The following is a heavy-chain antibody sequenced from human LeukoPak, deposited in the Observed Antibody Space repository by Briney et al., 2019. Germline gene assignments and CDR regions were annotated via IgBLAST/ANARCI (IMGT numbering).Heavy chain of an antibody. V-gene: IGHV4-39*07. CDR1: GGSISSSSYY. Sequence: SETLSLTCTVSGGSISSSSYYWGWIRQPPGKGLEWIGSIYYSGSTYYNPSLKSRVTISVDTSKNQFSLKLSSVTAADTAVYYCARDRWLGGPYYYDSGGYNPSYYFDYWGQGTLVTVSS. CDR2: IYYSGST. CDR3: ARDRWLGGPYYYDSGGYNPSYYFDY. D-gene: IGHD3-22*01. J-gene: IGHJ4*02.